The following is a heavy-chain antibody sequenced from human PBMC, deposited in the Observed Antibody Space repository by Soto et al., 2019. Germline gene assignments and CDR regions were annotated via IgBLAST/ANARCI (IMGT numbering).Heavy chain of an antibody. CDR1: GFTFSSYA. CDR2: ISGSGGST. D-gene: IGHD2-15*01. CDR3: AKDPLVVVAAEFDY. V-gene: IGHV3-23*01. J-gene: IGHJ4*02. Sequence: LRLSCAASGFTFSSYAMSWVRQAPGKGLEWVSAISGSGGSTYYADSVKGRFTISRDNSKNTLYLQMNSLRAEDTAVYYCAKDPLVVVAAEFDYWGQGTLVTVSS.